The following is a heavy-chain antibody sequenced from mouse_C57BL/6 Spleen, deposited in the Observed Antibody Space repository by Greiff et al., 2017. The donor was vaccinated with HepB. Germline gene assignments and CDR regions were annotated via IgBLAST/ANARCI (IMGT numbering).Heavy chain of an antibody. Sequence: DVQLVESEGGLVQPGSSMKLSCTASGFTFSDYYMAWVRQVPEKGLEWVANINYDGSSTYYLDSLKSRFIISRDNAKNILYLQMSSLKSEDTATYYCAREGSGTDFDYWGQGTTLTVSS. D-gene: IGHD4-1*01. J-gene: IGHJ2*01. CDR2: INYDGSST. CDR3: AREGSGTDFDY. V-gene: IGHV5-16*01. CDR1: GFTFSDYY.